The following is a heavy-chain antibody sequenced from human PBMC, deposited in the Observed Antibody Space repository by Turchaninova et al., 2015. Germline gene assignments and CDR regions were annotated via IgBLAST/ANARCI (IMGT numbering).Heavy chain of an antibody. D-gene: IGHD6-19*01. V-gene: IGHV4-61*01. CDR1: GRSVSRGSDD. J-gene: IGHJ4*02. CDR3: ARDPSSGWYYFDY. Sequence: QVQLQESGPGLVQPSATMSLTFTVSGRSVSRGSDDWSVIRQPPGKGLKWIGYINYSGSTNYNPSLKSRVTISVDTSKNQFSLKLSSVTAADTAVYYCARDPSSGWYYFDYWGQGTLVTVSS. CDR2: INYSGST.